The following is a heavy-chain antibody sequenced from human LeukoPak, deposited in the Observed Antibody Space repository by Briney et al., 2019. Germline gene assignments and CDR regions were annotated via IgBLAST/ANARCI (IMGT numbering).Heavy chain of an antibody. Sequence: GGSLRLSCAASGFTFSSYWMSWVRQAPGKGLEWVANIKQDGSEKYYVGSVKGRFTISRDNAKNSLYLQMNSLRAEDTAVYYCARRYCSGGSCYSNGASYFDYWGQGTLVTVSS. D-gene: IGHD2-15*01. CDR1: GFTFSSYW. V-gene: IGHV3-7*01. CDR3: ARRYCSGGSCYSNGASYFDY. CDR2: IKQDGSEK. J-gene: IGHJ4*02.